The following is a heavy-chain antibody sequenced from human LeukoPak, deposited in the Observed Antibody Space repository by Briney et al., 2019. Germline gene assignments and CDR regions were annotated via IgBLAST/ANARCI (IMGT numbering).Heavy chain of an antibody. J-gene: IGHJ6*03. D-gene: IGHD2-2*01. Sequence: ASVKVSCKASGYTFTGYYMHWVRQAPGQGLEWMGWINPNSGGTNYAQKFQGRVTMTRDTSISTAYMELSRLRSDDTAVYYCARAGYCSSTSCYLYYYYMDVWGKGTTVTVSS. CDR2: INPNSGGT. V-gene: IGHV1-2*02. CDR3: ARAGYCSSTSCYLYYYYMDV. CDR1: GYTFTGYY.